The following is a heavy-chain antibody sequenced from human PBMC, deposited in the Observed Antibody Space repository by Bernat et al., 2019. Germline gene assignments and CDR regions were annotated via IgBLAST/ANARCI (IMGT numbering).Heavy chain of an antibody. CDR2: ISSGGSP. CDR3: ARDDGSGGPFDY. Sequence: EVQLVESGGGLVQPGGSLRLTCAVSGFSVSDNYMNWVRQGPGNGLEWVSLISSGGSPDYADSVKYRFTISRDNPRNTLYLQLNSLRDEDTAVYYCARDDGSGGPFDYWGPGTLVTVSS. D-gene: IGHD3-10*01. CDR1: GFSVSDNY. V-gene: IGHV3-66*01. J-gene: IGHJ4*02.